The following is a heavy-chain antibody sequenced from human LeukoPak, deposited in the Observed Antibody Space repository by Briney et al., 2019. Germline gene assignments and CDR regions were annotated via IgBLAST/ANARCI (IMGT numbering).Heavy chain of an antibody. D-gene: IGHD2-21*02. J-gene: IGHJ4*02. CDR2: IYYSGST. V-gene: IGHV4-59*01. CDR1: GGSISSYY. Sequence: PSETLSLTCTVSGGSISSYYWSWIRQPPGKGLEWIGYIYYSGSTNYNPSLKSRVTISVDTSKNQFSLKLSSVTAADTAVYYCAGGGDLLNDFDYWGQGTLVTVSS. CDR3: AGGGDLLNDFDY.